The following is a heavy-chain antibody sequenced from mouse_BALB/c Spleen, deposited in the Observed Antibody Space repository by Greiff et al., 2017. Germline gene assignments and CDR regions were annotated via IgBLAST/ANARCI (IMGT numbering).Heavy chain of an antibody. CDR1: GYTFTDYN. Sequence: EVQLQQSGPELVKPGASVKIPCKASGYTFTDYNMDWVKQSHGKRLEWIGDINPNNGGTIYNQKFKGKATLTVDKSSSTAYMELRSLTSEDTAVYYCSRRRYEYDAPWFAYWGQGTLVTVSA. CDR2: INPNNGGT. D-gene: IGHD2-4*01. J-gene: IGHJ3*01. V-gene: IGHV1-18*01. CDR3: SRRRYEYDAPWFAY.